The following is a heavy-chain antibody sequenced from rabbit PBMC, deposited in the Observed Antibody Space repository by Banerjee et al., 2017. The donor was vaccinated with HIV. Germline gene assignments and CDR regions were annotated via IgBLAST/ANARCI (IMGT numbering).Heavy chain of an antibody. D-gene: IGHD6-1*01. V-gene: IGHV1S45*01. J-gene: IGHJ4*01. Sequence: QEQLEESGGGLVKPEGSLKLTCKASGFSFSSTYYMCWVRQAPGKGLEWIACINTSTGNTVYASWAKGRFTISKTSSTTVTLQMTSLTAADTATYFCARRNYAGYGYATDYFNLWGPGTLVTVS. CDR1: GFSFSSTYY. CDR3: ARRNYAGYGYATDYFNL. CDR2: INTSTGNT.